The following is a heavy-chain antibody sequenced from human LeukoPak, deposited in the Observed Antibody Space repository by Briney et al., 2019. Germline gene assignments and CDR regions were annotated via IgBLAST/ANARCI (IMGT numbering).Heavy chain of an antibody. D-gene: IGHD2-21*02. CDR1: GFSFSSYT. J-gene: IGHJ4*02. CDR2: ITNTGKTI. V-gene: IGHV3-48*01. CDR3: ARQAACSGDCYYRHFDY. Sequence: PGGSLRLSCAASGFSFSSYTMDWVRQAPGKGLEWVSYITNTGKTIFYADSVKGRSTISRDNAKNSLFLQMDSLRVEDTAVYYCARQAACSGDCYYRHFDYWGQGALVAVSS.